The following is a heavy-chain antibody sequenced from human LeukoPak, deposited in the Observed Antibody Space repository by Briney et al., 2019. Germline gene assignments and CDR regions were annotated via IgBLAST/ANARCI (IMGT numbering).Heavy chain of an antibody. J-gene: IGHJ4*02. CDR3: ARDGYFGFDY. Sequence: GGTLRLSCAASGFTFSSHWMHWVRQAPGKGLVWVSRINTDGSSTSYADSVKGRFTISRDNAKNTLYLQMNSLRAEDTAVYFCARDGYFGFDYWGQGTLVTVSS. D-gene: IGHD5-18*01. CDR2: INTDGSST. V-gene: IGHV3-74*01. CDR1: GFTFSSHW.